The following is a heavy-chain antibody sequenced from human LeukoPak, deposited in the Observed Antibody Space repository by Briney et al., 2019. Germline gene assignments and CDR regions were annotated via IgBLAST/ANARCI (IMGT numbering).Heavy chain of an antibody. CDR3: ARGLGDYDILTGRYYYYYMDV. Sequence: GASVKVSCKASGYTFTSYAMNWVRQATGQGLEWMGWMNPNSGNTGYAQKFQGRVTITRNTSISTAYMELSSLRSEDTAVYYCARGLGDYDILTGRYYYYYMDVWGKGTTVTVSS. V-gene: IGHV1-8*03. D-gene: IGHD3-9*01. J-gene: IGHJ6*03. CDR1: GYTFTSYA. CDR2: MNPNSGNT.